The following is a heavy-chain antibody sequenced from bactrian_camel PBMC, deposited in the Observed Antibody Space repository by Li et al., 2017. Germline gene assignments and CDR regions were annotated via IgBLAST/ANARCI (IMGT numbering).Heavy chain of an antibody. CDR2: IDSTGNT. CDR1: GYRSIS. Sequence: VQLVESGGGSAQAGGSLRLSCSASGYRSISMAWFRQAPGKGREAVASIDSTGNTRYAESVKGRFTISKDNAKNTLYLQMNSLKPEDTAMYYCAADCFWSVDCSSESCSTADFQYTGQGTQVTVS. J-gene: IGHJ4*01. D-gene: IGHD6*01. V-gene: IGHV3S53*01.